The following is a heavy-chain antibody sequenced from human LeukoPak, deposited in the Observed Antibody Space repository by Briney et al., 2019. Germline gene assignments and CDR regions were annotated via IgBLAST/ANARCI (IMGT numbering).Heavy chain of an antibody. V-gene: IGHV3-21*01. CDR3: ARIDSSSDYFDY. Sequence: GGSLSLSCAASGFTFSSYSMNWVRQAPGKGLEWVSSISSSSSYIYYADSVKGRFTISRDDAKNSLYLQMNSLRAEDTAVYYCARIDSSSDYFDYWGQGTLVTVSS. CDR2: ISSSSSYI. D-gene: IGHD6-6*01. CDR1: GFTFSSYS. J-gene: IGHJ4*02.